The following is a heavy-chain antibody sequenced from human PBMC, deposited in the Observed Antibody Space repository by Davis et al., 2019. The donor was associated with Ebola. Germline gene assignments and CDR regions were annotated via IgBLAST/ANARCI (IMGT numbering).Heavy chain of an antibody. CDR1: GFTFSSYG. CDR3: ARGTTREYSGYAGY. V-gene: IGHV3-48*04. CDR2: ISSSGSTI. J-gene: IGHJ4*02. D-gene: IGHD5-12*01. Sequence: LKISCAASGFTFSSYGMHWVRQAPGKGLEWVSYISSSGSTIYYADSVKGRFTISRDNAKNSLYLQMNSLRAEDTAVYYCARGTTREYSGYAGYWGQGTLVTVS.